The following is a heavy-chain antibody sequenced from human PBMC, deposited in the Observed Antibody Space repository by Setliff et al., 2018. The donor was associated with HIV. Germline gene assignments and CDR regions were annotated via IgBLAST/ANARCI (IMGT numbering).Heavy chain of an antibody. CDR3: AKDKGQKYADY. D-gene: IGHD3-10*01. V-gene: IGHV3-30*02. CDR1: GRTFSNCG. CDR2: IRSDGSNK. J-gene: IGHJ4*02. Sequence: GGSLRLSCATSGRTFSNCGMHWVRQAPGKGLEWVASIRSDGSNKYYADSVTGRFTISRDDSKNTLYLQLNSLRAEDTAVYYCAKDKGQKYADYWGQGTVVTVSS.